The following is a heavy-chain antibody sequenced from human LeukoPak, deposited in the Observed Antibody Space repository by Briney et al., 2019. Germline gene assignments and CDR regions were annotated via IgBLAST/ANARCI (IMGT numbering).Heavy chain of an antibody. D-gene: IGHD2-15*01. V-gene: IGHV4-39*01. CDR3: ARLCSGGSCYSGPPADY. J-gene: IGHJ4*02. Sequence: SETLSLTCTVSGGSISSYYWSWIRQPPGKGLEWIGSIYYSGSTYYSPSLKSRVTISVDTSKNQFSLKLSSVTAADTAVYYCARLCSGGSCYSGPPADYWGQGTLVAVSS. CDR2: IYYSGST. CDR1: GGSISSYY.